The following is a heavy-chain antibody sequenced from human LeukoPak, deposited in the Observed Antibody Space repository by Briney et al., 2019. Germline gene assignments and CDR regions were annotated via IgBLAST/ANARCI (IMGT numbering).Heavy chain of an antibody. CDR2: MNPNSGNT. CDR3: ARGDTAVDPYYFDY. D-gene: IGHD5-18*01. V-gene: IGHV1-8*03. CDR1: GYTFTSYD. J-gene: IGHJ4*02. Sequence: ASVKVSCKASGYTFTSYDIIWVRQATGQGLEWMGWMNPNSGNTGYAQKFQGRVTITRNTSISTAYMELSSLRSEDTAVYYCARGDTAVDPYYFDYWGQGTLVTVSS.